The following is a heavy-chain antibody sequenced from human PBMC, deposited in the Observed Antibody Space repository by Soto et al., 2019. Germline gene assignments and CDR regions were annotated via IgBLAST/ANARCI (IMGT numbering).Heavy chain of an antibody. CDR1: GGSFSGYY. Sequence: SETLSLTCAVYGGSFSGYYWSWIRQPPGKGLEWIGEINHSGSTNYNPSLKSRVTISVDTSKNQFSLKLSSVTAADTAVYYCARGLPQYSSSWYDYYYYGMDVWGQGTTVT. CDR2: INHSGST. J-gene: IGHJ6*02. D-gene: IGHD6-13*01. CDR3: ARGLPQYSSSWYDYYYYGMDV. V-gene: IGHV4-34*01.